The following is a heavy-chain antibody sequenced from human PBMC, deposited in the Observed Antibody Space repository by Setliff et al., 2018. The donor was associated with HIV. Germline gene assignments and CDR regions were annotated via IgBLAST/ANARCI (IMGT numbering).Heavy chain of an antibody. V-gene: IGHV4-59*11. Sequence: SETLSLTCTVSGGSISSHYWSWIRQPPGKGLEWIGSIYYSGSTNYNPSLKSRVTISVDTSKNQFSLKLSSVTAADTAVYYCASTYCGGDCYSRYFQHWGQGTLVTVFS. CDR3: ASTYCGGDCYSRYFQH. CDR1: GGSISSHY. J-gene: IGHJ1*01. CDR2: IYYSGST. D-gene: IGHD2-21*02.